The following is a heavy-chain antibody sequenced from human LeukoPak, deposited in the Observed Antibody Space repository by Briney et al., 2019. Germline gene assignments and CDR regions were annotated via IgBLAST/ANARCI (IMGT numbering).Heavy chain of an antibody. V-gene: IGHV4-4*02. CDR3: ASPSGRQYADALDI. CDR1: GVSIRSTHW. J-gene: IGHJ3*02. CDR2: IYHNGNT. Sequence: PSGTLSLTCGVSGVSIRSTHWWTWVRQPPGKGLEWIGEIYHNGNTEYNPSLSSRLLISVDKSKNQFSLKLTSVTAADTAMYYCASPSGRQYADALDIWGQGXXVXVSS. D-gene: IGHD1-26*01.